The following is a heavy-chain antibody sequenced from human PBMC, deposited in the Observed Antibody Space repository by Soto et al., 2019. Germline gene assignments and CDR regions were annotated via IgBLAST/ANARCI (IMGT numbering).Heavy chain of an antibody. V-gene: IGHV4-59*01. CDR2: IYYSGST. D-gene: IGHD3-3*01. CDR3: ERIFCRCLAPSAGGPCGFDI. CDR1: GGSISSYY. Sequence: PSETLSLTCTVSGGSISSYYWSWIRQPPGKGLEWIGYIYYSGSTNYNPSLKSRVTISVDTSENQFSLKLSSVTAADTAVYYCERIFCRCLAPSAGGPCGFDIWGQGTMVTVSS. J-gene: IGHJ3*02.